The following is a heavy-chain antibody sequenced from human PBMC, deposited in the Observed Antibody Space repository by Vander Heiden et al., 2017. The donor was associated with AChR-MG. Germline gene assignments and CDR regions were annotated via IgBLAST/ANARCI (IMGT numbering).Heavy chain of an antibody. Sequence: EVQLVESGGGLVQPGGSLRPSCAVSGFTFSNFWMSWVRQAPGRGPEWVANIKKDGSEKYYVDSVKGRFTISRDNAKNSLYLQMDSLRVEDTAVYYCARVSYTEVGNYWGQGTLVTVSS. V-gene: IGHV3-7*04. D-gene: IGHD4-4*01. CDR1: GFTFSNFW. CDR2: IKKDGSEK. CDR3: ARVSYTEVGNY. J-gene: IGHJ4*02.